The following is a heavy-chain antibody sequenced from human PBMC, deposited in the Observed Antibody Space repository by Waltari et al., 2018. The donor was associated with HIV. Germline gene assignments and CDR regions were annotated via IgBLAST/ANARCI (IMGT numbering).Heavy chain of an antibody. CDR3: ARDYYDSSGYYYGYSP. Sequence: QVQQMESGPGLVKPSETLSLTCTDSGWSISSDYRTWIRQPPGKGLEWIGYIYYSGSTNYNPSLKSRVTISVDTSKNQFSLKLSSVTAADTAVYYCARDYYDSSGYYYGYSPWGQGTLVTVSS. J-gene: IGHJ5*02. CDR2: IYYSGST. V-gene: IGHV4-59*01. D-gene: IGHD3-22*01. CDR1: GWSISSDY.